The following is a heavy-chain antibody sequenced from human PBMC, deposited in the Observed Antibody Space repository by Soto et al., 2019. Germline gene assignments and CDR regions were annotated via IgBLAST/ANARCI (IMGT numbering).Heavy chain of an antibody. CDR3: ARDPTYFYDSSGYYDY. J-gene: IGHJ4*02. CDR2: INSGGSST. D-gene: IGHD3-22*01. CDR1: GFTFSSYW. V-gene: IGHV3-74*01. Sequence: GGYLRLSCAASGFTFSSYWMHWVRQAPGKGLVWVSRINSGGSSTSYADSVKGRFTISRDNAKNTLYLQMNSLRAEDTVVYYCARDPTYFYDSSGYYDYWGQGTLVTVSS.